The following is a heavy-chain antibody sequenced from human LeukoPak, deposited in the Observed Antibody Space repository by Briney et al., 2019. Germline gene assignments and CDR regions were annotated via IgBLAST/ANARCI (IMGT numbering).Heavy chain of an antibody. Sequence: SETLSLTCAVYGGSFSGYYWSWIRQPPGKGLEWIGETNHSGSTNYNPSLKSRVTISVDTSKNQFSLKLSSVTAADTAVYYCARGLPAGIAARSYYYYYMDVWGKGTTVTVSS. CDR2: TNHSGST. J-gene: IGHJ6*03. CDR3: ARGLPAGIAARSYYYYYMDV. D-gene: IGHD6-6*01. CDR1: GGSFSGYY. V-gene: IGHV4-34*01.